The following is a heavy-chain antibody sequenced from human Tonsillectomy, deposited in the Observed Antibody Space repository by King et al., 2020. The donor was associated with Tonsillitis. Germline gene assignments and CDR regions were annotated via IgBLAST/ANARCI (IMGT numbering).Heavy chain of an antibody. J-gene: IGHJ4*02. CDR3: AGDCCTGSRADH. D-gene: IGHD2-8*02. CDR1: GFNVGDWD. Sequence: VQLVESGGGLVQPGGSRRLSCAASGFNVGDWDITWFCQAPGKGLEWLSVFYNDGGAYYADFVKCRFTISRDNSKNTVHLQMNSLTVEDTAVYYCAGDCCTGSRADHWGQGVLVSVSS. V-gene: IGHV3-66*01. CDR2: FYNDGGA.